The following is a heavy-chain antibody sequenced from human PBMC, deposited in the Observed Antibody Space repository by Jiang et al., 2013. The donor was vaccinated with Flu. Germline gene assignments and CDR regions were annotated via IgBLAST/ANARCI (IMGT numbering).Heavy chain of an antibody. CDR2: IYYSGST. J-gene: IGHJ3*02. V-gene: IGHV4-61*01. CDR1: GGSVSSGSYY. D-gene: IGHD4-17*01. Sequence: LLKPSETLSLTCTVSGGSVSSGSYYWSWIRQPPGKGLEWIGYIYYSGSTNYNPSLKSRITISVDTSKNQFSLKLSSVTAADTAVYYCARDRDYGDPHVFDIWGQGTMVTVSS. CDR3: ARDRDYGDPHVFDI.